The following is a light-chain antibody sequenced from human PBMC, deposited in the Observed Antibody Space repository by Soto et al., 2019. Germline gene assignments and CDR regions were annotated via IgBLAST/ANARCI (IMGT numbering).Light chain of an antibody. J-gene: IGKJ1*01. V-gene: IGKV1-33*01. CDR2: DAS. CDR3: QQYDSPPRT. CDR1: QDTSNY. Sequence: DIQMTQSPSSLAASFGDRVTITCQASQDTSNYLNWYQQKPGKAPKLLIYDASNLETGVPSRFSGSGSGTDFNLTISSLQPEDIETYSCQQYDSPPRTFGQGTKVDIK.